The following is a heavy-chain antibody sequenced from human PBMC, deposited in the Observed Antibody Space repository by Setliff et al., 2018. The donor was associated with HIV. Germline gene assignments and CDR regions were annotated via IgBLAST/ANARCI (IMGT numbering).Heavy chain of an antibody. CDR2: IIPIFGTA. V-gene: IGHV1-69*13. D-gene: IGHD6-6*01. Sequence: GASVKVSCKASGGTFSSYAISWVRQAPGQGLEWMGGIIPIFGTANYAQKFQGRVTITADESTSTAYMELSSLRSEDTAVYYCARKVGSSSHFDIWGQGTMVTVSS. J-gene: IGHJ3*02. CDR3: ARKVGSSSHFDI. CDR1: GGTFSSYA.